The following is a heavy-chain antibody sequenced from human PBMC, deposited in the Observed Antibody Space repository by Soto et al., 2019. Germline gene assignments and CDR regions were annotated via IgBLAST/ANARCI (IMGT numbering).Heavy chain of an antibody. Sequence: GGSLRLSCAASGFTFSSYEMNWVRQAPGKGLEWVSYISSSGSTIYYADSVKGRFTISRDNAKNSLYLQMNSLRAEDTAVYYCARDGGYSYGYCYYGMDVWGQGTTVTVSS. D-gene: IGHD5-18*01. J-gene: IGHJ6*02. CDR2: ISSSGSTI. CDR1: GFTFSSYE. CDR3: ARDGGYSYGYCYYGMDV. V-gene: IGHV3-48*03.